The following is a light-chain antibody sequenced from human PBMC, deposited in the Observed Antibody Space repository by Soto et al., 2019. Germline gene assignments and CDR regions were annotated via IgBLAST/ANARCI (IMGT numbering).Light chain of an antibody. Sequence: QSVLTQPRSVSGSPEQSVTISCTGTSSDVGAYNHVSWYQQHPGKAPKLMIYDVSKRPSGVPDRFSGSKSGNTASLTISGLQAEDEADYYCCSHAGSSVVFGTGTKLTVL. J-gene: IGLJ1*01. V-gene: IGLV2-11*01. CDR1: SSDVGAYNH. CDR2: DVS. CDR3: CSHAGSSVV.